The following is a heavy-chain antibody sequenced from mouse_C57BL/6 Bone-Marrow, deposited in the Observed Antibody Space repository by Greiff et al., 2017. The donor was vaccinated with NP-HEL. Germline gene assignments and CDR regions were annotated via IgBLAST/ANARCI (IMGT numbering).Heavy chain of an antibody. V-gene: IGHV1-82*01. Sequence: VQLQQSGPELVKPGASVKISCKASGYAFSSSWMNWVKQRPGKGLEWIGRIYPGDGDTNYNGKFKGKATLTADKSSSTAYMQLSSLTSEDSAVYFCARSGGLRRFDYWGQGTTLTVSS. CDR1: GYAFSSSW. J-gene: IGHJ2*01. CDR2: IYPGDGDT. CDR3: ARSGGLRRFDY. D-gene: IGHD2-4*01.